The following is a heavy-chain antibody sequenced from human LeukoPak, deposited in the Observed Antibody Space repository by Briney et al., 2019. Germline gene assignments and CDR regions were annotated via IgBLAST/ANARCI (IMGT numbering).Heavy chain of an antibody. CDR1: GGSFSGYY. V-gene: IGHV4-34*01. Sequence: PSETLSLTCAVYGGSFSGYYWSWIRQPPGKGLEWIGEINHSGSTNYNPSLKSRVTISVDTSKNQFSLKLSSVTAADTAVYYCARHVSLLWFGELLRVPRFDPWGQGTLVTVSS. CDR3: ARHVSLLWFGELLRVPRFDP. J-gene: IGHJ5*02. CDR2: INHSGST. D-gene: IGHD3-10*01.